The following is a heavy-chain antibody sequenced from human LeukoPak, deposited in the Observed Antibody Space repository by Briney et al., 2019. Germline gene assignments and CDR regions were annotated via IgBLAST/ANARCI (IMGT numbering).Heavy chain of an antibody. Sequence: GGFLRLSCTASGFTFSNYAMSWVRQAPGKGLEWVSAISGSGGSIYYADSVKGRFTISRDNSKNTLYLQMNSLRAEDTAVYYCAERWGENYGHFDYWGQGTLVTVSS. CDR2: ISGSGGSI. CDR1: GFTFSNYA. J-gene: IGHJ4*02. CDR3: AERWGENYGHFDY. V-gene: IGHV3-23*01. D-gene: IGHD4-17*01.